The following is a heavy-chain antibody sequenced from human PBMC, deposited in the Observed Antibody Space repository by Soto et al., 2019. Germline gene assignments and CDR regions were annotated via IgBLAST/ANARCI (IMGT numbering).Heavy chain of an antibody. CDR3: ARAHSSGWNSFDY. CDR1: GFTFSSYA. CDR2: VSYDGSDK. J-gene: IGHJ4*02. D-gene: IGHD6-19*01. Sequence: QVQLVESGGGVVQPGKSLRLPCAASGFTFSSYAMQWGRQAPGKGLEWVAVVSYDGSDKYYADSVKGRFTISRDNSQNTLYLQMNSLRPEDTAVYYCARAHSSGWNSFDYWGQGTLVTVSS. V-gene: IGHV3-30-3*01.